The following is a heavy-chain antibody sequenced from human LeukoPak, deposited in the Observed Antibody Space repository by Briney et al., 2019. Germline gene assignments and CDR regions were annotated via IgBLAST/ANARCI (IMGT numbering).Heavy chain of an antibody. J-gene: IGHJ4*02. Sequence: PGRSLRLCCAASGFTFSSYGMHWVRQAPGKGLEWVAVIWYDGSNRFYADSVKGRFTISRDTSKNTLFLQMNSLRAEDTAVYYCVRELPPVVKYYFDFWGQGTLVTVSS. V-gene: IGHV3-33*01. D-gene: IGHD3-22*01. CDR1: GFTFSSYG. CDR2: IWYDGSNR. CDR3: VRELPPVVKYYFDF.